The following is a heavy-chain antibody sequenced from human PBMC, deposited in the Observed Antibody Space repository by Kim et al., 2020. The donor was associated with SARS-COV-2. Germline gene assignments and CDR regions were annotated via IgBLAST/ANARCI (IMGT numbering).Heavy chain of an antibody. V-gene: IGHV3-15*01. J-gene: IGHJ4*02. CDR1: GFTFSDAW. D-gene: IGHD3-10*01. CDR2: VKTKTDGGTT. Sequence: GGSLRLSCATSGFTFSDAWMSWVRQVPGKGLEWVGRVKTKTDGGTTDYAAPVKGRFTISRDDTRNTLYLQMNSMTTEDTAVYYCTTIGGFGSGTYYLYYFDSWCQRALGTVSS. CDR3: TTIGGFGSGTYYLYYFDS.